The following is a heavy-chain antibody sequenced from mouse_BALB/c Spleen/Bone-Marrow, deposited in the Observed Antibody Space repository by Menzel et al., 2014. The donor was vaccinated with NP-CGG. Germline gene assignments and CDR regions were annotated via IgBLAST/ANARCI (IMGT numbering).Heavy chain of an antibody. CDR3: ARGYDYDSWFAY. CDR2: INSNGGST. J-gene: IGHJ3*01. CDR1: GFSFSGYG. Sequence: EVKLVESGGGLVQPGGSLKLSCAASGFSFSGYGMSWVRQTPDKRLELVATINSNGGSTYYSDSVKGRFTISRDNAKNTLYLQMSSLKSGDTAMYYCARGYDYDSWFAYWGQGTLVTVSA. D-gene: IGHD2-4*01. V-gene: IGHV5-6-3*01.